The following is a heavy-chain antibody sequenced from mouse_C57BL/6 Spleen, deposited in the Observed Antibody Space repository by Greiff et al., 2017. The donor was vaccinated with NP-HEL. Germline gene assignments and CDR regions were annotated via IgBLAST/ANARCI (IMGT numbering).Heavy chain of an antibody. CDR3: ARWDDYDVRAMDY. J-gene: IGHJ4*01. D-gene: IGHD2-4*01. Sequence: QVQLQQPGAELVKPGASVKMSCKASGYTFTSYWITWVKQRPGQGLEWIGDIYPGSGSTNYNEKFKSKATLTVDTSSSTAYMQLSSLTSEDSAVYYCARWDDYDVRAMDYWGQGTSVTVSS. CDR2: IYPGSGST. CDR1: GYTFTSYW. V-gene: IGHV1-55*01.